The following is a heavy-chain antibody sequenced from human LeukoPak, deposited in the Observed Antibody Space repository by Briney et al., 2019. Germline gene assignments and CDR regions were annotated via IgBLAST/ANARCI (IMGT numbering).Heavy chain of an antibody. CDR3: AREGGYRCSSTSCFVDY. Sequence: PSETLSLTCAAYGGSFSGYYWSWIRQPPGKGLEWIGEINHSGSTNYNPSLKSRVTISVDTSKNQFSLKLSSVTAADTAVYYCAREGGYRCSSTSCFVDYWGQGTLVTVSS. V-gene: IGHV4-34*01. J-gene: IGHJ4*02. CDR1: GGSFSGYY. D-gene: IGHD2-2*01. CDR2: INHSGST.